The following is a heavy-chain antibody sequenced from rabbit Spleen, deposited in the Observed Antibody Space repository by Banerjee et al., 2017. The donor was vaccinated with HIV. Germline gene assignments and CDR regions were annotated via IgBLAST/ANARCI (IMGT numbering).Heavy chain of an antibody. CDR3: ARDAGRGDYIDSVFNL. J-gene: IGHJ4*01. Sequence: QSLEESGGDLVKPGASLTLTCTASGFSFSSDYYMCWVRQAPGKGLECGACIYPGSSGSTYYANWAKGRLTISKASSTTVTLQMTSLTVADTATYFCARDAGRGDYIDSVFNLWGPGTLVTVS. CDR2: IYPGSSGST. CDR1: GFSFSSDYY. V-gene: IGHV1S40*01. D-gene: IGHD8-1*01.